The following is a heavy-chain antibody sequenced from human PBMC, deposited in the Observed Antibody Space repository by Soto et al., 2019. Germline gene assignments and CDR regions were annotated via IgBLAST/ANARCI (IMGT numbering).Heavy chain of an antibody. Sequence: QVQLVQSGAEVKKPGSSVKVSCKATGGSFSKNGINWVRQAPGQGLEWMGGIIPVSGPANYAQRFQGRVTITADESTSTAYMEVSSLTSENTVVYYCAREELETFGGVIVLYHGYGMDGLGQGTTVIVS. CDR2: IIPVSGPA. CDR1: GGSFSKNG. D-gene: IGHD3-16*02. V-gene: IGHV1-69*01. J-gene: IGHJ6*02. CDR3: AREELETFGGVIVLYHGYGMDG.